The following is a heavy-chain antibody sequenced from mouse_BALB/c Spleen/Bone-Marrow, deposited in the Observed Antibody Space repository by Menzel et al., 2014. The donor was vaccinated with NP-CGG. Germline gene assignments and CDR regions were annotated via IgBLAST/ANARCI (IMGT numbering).Heavy chain of an antibody. V-gene: IGHV1S16*01. CDR1: GYTFTNYW. CDR3: SRGRRDALDY. J-gene: IGHJ4*01. CDR2: INPSNGGT. Sequence: VQLQQSGAELVKPGAPVKLSCKASGYTFTNYWMQWVKQRPGQGLEWFGEINPSNGGTNFNEKFKNKATLTVDKSSSTAYMQLSSLTSEDSAVYYCSRGRRDALDYWGQGTSVTVSS.